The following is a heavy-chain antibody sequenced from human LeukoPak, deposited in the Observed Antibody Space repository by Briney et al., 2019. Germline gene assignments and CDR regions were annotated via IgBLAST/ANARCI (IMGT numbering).Heavy chain of an antibody. CDR3: ARDRGIAEAGSFDP. CDR1: GYTYTTDG. Sequence: GASVKVSCKASGYTYTTDGISWVRQAPGQGLEWMGWIDTYSGKTNYAQKFQGRVTMTSDTSTSTAYMELRSLRSDDTAVYYCARDRGIAEAGSFDPWGQGTLVTVSS. V-gene: IGHV1-18*01. J-gene: IGHJ5*02. D-gene: IGHD6-13*01. CDR2: IDTYSGKT.